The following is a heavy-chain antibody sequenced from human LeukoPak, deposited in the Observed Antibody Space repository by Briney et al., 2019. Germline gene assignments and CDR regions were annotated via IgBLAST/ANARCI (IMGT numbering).Heavy chain of an antibody. CDR1: GFTFSSYA. Sequence: GGSLRLSCAASGFTFSSYAMSWVRQAPGKGLEWVSAISGSGGSTYYADSVKGRFTISRDNAKNSLYLQMNSLRAEDTAVYYCARLKWELPSDYWGQGTLVTVSS. CDR2: ISGSGGST. J-gene: IGHJ4*02. V-gene: IGHV3-23*01. CDR3: ARLKWELPSDY. D-gene: IGHD1-26*01.